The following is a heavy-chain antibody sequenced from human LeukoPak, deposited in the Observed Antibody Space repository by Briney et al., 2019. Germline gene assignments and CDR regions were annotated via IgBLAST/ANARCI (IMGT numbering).Heavy chain of an antibody. J-gene: IGHJ1*01. V-gene: IGHV1-8*01. Sequence: GASVKVSCKASGYSFTSYDLSWVRQATGQGLEWMGWMNPNSGNTGYAQKFQGRVTMIRDTSISTAYMELTSLTSEDTAIYYCARGLAVAGTGYWGQGTLVTVSS. CDR1: GYSFTSYD. CDR2: MNPNSGNT. D-gene: IGHD6-19*01. CDR3: ARGLAVAGTGY.